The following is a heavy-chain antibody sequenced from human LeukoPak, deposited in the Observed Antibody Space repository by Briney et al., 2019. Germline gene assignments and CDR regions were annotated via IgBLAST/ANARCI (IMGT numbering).Heavy chain of an antibody. V-gene: IGHV3-21*01. CDR2: ISSSSSYI. J-gene: IGHJ6*03. CDR1: GFTFSSCS. CDR3: ARAESPDSSGWYSGYYYYMDV. D-gene: IGHD6-19*01. Sequence: GGSLRLSCAASGFTFSSCSMNWVRRAPGKGLEWVSSISSSSSYIYYADSVKGRFTISRDNAKNSLYLQMNSLRAEDTAVYYCARAESPDSSGWYSGYYYYMDVWGKGTTVTISS.